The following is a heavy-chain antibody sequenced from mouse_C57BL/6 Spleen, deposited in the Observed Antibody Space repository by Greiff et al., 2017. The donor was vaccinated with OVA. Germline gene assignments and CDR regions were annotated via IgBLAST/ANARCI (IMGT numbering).Heavy chain of an antibody. CDR2: LEWDVGGS. J-gene: IGHJ2*01. CDR3: ERRHFDY. CDR1: GYTFTSYW. Sequence: QVQLQQPGAELVKPGASVKLSCKASGYTFTSYWMQWGEKRRGWGLEWIGGLEWDVGGSNDNEKFKSKATLTVDKPSSTAYMQLSSLTSEDSAVYYCERRHFDYWGQGTTLTVSS. V-gene: IGHV1-72*01.